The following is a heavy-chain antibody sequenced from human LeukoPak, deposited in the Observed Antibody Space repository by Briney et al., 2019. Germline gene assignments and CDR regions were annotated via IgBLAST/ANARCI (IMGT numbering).Heavy chain of an antibody. CDR2: INNDGSST. CDR1: GFTFSIYW. CDR3: AKDRGDFWSAFDY. J-gene: IGHJ4*02. Sequence: GGSLRLSCAASGFTFSIYWMHWVRQAPGKGLVWVSRINNDGSSTSYADSVKGRFTISRDNSKNTLYLQMNSLRAEDTAVYYCAKDRGDFWSAFDYWGQGTLVTVSS. V-gene: IGHV3-74*01. D-gene: IGHD3-3*01.